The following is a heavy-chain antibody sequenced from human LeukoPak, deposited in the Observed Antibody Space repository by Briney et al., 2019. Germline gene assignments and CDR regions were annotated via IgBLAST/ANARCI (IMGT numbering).Heavy chain of an antibody. J-gene: IGHJ6*03. V-gene: IGHV3-30*04. CDR3: ARLPGASTSYYDFWSGYYESYYYYYMDV. CDR2: ISYDGSNK. D-gene: IGHD3-3*01. Sequence: PGRSLRLSCAASGFTFSSYAMHWVRQAPGKGLEWVAVISYDGSNKYYADSVKGRFTISRDNAKNSLYLQMNSLRAEDTAVYYCARLPGASTSYYDFWSGYYESYYYYYMDVWGKGTTVTVSS. CDR1: GFTFSSYA.